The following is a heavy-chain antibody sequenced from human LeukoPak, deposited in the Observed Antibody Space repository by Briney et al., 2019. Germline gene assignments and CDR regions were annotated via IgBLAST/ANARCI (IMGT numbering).Heavy chain of an antibody. CDR3: ARQSRSYYYDSSGWDAFDI. CDR1: GFTVSRNY. Sequence: GGSLRLSCAASGFTVSRNYMSWVRQAPGKGLEWVSVIYSGGSTYYADSVKGRFTISRDNSKNTLYLQMNSLRAEDTAVYYCARQSRSYYYDSSGWDAFDIWGQGTMVTVSS. J-gene: IGHJ3*02. CDR2: IYSGGST. V-gene: IGHV3-53*01. D-gene: IGHD3-22*01.